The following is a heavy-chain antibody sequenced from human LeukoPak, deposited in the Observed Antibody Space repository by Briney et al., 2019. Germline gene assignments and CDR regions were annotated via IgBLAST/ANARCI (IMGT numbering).Heavy chain of an antibody. V-gene: IGHV4-39*07. CDR1: GGFISSSSYY. CDR2: INHSGST. CDR3: ARVPDSSSSDRDY. Sequence: PSETLSLTCTVSGGFISSSSYYWGWIRQPPGKGLEWIGEINHSGSTNYNPSLKSRVTISVDTSKNQFSLKLSSVTAADTAVYYCARVPDSSSSDRDYWGQGTLVTVSS. D-gene: IGHD6-6*01. J-gene: IGHJ4*02.